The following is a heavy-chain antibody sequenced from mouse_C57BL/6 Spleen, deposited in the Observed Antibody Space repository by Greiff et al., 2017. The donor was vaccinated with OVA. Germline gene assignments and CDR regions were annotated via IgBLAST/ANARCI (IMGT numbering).Heavy chain of an antibody. Sequence: QVQLQQSGPGLVQPSQSLSITCTVSGFSLTSYGVHWVRQSPGKGLEWLGVIWRGGSTDYNAAFMSRLSITKDNSKSQVFFKMNSLQADDTAIYYCATSFTTVVARGYAMDYWGQGTSVTVSS. V-gene: IGHV2-5*01. CDR1: GFSLTSYG. CDR2: IWRGGST. D-gene: IGHD1-1*01. CDR3: ATSFTTVVARGYAMDY. J-gene: IGHJ4*01.